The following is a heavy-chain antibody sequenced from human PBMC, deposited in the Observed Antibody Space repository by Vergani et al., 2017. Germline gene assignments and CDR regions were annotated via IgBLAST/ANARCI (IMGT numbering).Heavy chain of an antibody. J-gene: IGHJ4*02. Sequence: EVQLVQSGAEVKKPGESLKISCKGSGYSFTSYWIGWVRQMPGKGLEWIGIFFPGDSDTRYSPSFQGLVTIYADKSISTAYLQWSSLKASDTAMYYCARRGFDGGYSYGGVDYWGQGTLVTVSS. V-gene: IGHV5-51*01. D-gene: IGHD5-18*01. CDR2: FFPGDSDT. CDR1: GYSFTSYW. CDR3: ARRGFDGGYSYGGVDY.